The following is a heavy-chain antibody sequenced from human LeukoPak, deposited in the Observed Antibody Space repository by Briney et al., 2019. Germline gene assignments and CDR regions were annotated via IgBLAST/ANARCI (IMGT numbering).Heavy chain of an antibody. CDR1: GGSISTNNW. V-gene: IGHV4-4*02. Sequence: TPSETLSLTCAVSGGSISTNNWWIWVRQPPGKGLEWIGEIYHSGSTNYNPSLKSRVTISVDTSKNQFSLKLSSVTAADTAVYYCARDGDGYCSGGTCYSDPWGQGTLVTVSS. CDR2: IYHSGST. J-gene: IGHJ5*02. D-gene: IGHD2-15*01. CDR3: ARDGDGYCSGGTCYSDP.